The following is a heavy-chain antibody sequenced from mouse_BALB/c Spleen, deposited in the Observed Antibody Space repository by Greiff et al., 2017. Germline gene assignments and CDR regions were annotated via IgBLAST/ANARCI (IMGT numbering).Heavy chain of an antibody. CDR2: IDPENGDT. CDR1: GFNIKDYY. CDR3: NAPITTVVATRMDY. Sequence: EVKVVESGAELVRSGASVKLSCTASGFNIKDYYMHWVKQRPEQGLEWIGWIDPENGDTEYAPKFQGKATMTADTSSNTAYLQLSSLTSEDTAVYYCNAPITTVVATRMDYWGQGTSVTVSS. J-gene: IGHJ4*01. V-gene: IGHV14-4*02. D-gene: IGHD1-1*01.